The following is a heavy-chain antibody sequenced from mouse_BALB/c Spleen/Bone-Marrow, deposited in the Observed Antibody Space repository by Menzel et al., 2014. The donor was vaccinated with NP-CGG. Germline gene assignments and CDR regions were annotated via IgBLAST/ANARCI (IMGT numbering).Heavy chain of an antibody. CDR2: INPSNGRT. CDR1: GYTFTSYW. CDR3: ARERGIYPFAY. Sequence: QVQLQQSGAELVKPGASVKLSCKASGYTFTSYWMHWVKQRPGQGLEWIGEINPSNGRTNYNEKFKSKATLTVDKSSSTAYMQLSSLTSEDSAVYYCARERGIYPFAYWGQGTLVTVSA. D-gene: IGHD2-1*01. J-gene: IGHJ3*01. V-gene: IGHV1S81*02.